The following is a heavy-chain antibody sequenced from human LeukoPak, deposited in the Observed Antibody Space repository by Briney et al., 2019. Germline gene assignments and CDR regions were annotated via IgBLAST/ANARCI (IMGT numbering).Heavy chain of an antibody. D-gene: IGHD6-13*01. J-gene: IGHJ4*02. CDR2: INPSGGST. CDR3: AASVTAGPYYFDY. CDR1: GYTFTSYY. Sequence: ASVKVSCKASGYTFTSYYMHWVRQAPGQGLEWMGIINPSGGSTSFAQKFQGRVTMTRDTSTSTVYMELSSLRSEDTAVYYCAASVTAGPYYFDYWGQGTLVTVSS. V-gene: IGHV1-46*01.